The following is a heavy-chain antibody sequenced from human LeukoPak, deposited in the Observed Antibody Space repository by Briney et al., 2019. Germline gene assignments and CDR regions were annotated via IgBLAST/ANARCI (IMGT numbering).Heavy chain of an antibody. CDR2: ISGSGSTI. J-gene: IGHJ4*02. V-gene: IGHV3-11*01. CDR3: ARGGVRGVLLPVDY. D-gene: IGHD3-10*01. CDR1: GGSFSGYY. Sequence: LSLTCAVYGGSFSGYYMSWIRQAPGKGLEWVSYISGSGSTIYYADSVKGRFTISRDNAKNSLYLQMNSLRAEDTAVYYCARGGVRGVLLPVDYWGQGTLVTVS.